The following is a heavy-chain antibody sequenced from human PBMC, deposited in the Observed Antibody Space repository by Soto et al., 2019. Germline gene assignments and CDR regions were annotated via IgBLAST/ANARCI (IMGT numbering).Heavy chain of an antibody. Sequence: SETLSLTCTVSGGSISSSSYYWGWIRQPPGKGLEWIGSIYYSGSTYYNPSLKSRVTISVDTSKNQFSLKLSSVTAADTAVYYCARHVLGEYYYDSSGYFNYRGQGTLVTV. V-gene: IGHV4-39*01. D-gene: IGHD3-22*01. J-gene: IGHJ4*02. CDR2: IYYSGST. CDR1: GGSISSSSYY. CDR3: ARHVLGEYYYDSSGYFNY.